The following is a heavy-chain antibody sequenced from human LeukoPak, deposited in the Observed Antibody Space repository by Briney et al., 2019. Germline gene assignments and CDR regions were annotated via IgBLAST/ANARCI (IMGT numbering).Heavy chain of an antibody. CDR2: INPSGGST. V-gene: IGHV1-46*01. CDR3: AREFRDGSGSFAYAFDI. J-gene: IGHJ3*02. CDR1: GYTFTSYY. Sequence: GASVKVSCKASGYTFTSYYMHWVRQAPGQGLEWMGIINPSGGSTSYAQKFQGRVTMTTDTSTSTAYMELRSLRSDDTAVYYCAREFRDGSGSFAYAFDIWGQGTMVTVSS. D-gene: IGHD1-26*01.